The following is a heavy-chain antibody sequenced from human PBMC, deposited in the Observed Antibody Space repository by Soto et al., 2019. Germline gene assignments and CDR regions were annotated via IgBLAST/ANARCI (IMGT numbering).Heavy chain of an antibody. Sequence: QVQLVQSGAEVKKPGASVKVSCKASGYTFTGYYMHWVRHAPGHGLQWMGWIKPHSGGTNYAKKYQGWVTMSRDTSISTAYMELSRLRSDDTAVYYCARGPYGDYHLDYWGQGTLGTVSS. CDR3: ARGPYGDYHLDY. J-gene: IGHJ4*02. D-gene: IGHD4-17*01. V-gene: IGHV1-2*04. CDR1: GYTFTGYY. CDR2: IKPHSGGT.